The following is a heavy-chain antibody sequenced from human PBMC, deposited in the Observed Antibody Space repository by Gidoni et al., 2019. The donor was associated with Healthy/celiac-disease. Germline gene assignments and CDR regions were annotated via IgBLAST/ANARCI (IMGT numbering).Heavy chain of an antibody. CDR2: ISAYNGNT. J-gene: IGHJ4*02. Sequence: GLEWMGWISAYNGNTNYAQKLQGRVTMTTDTSTSTAYMELRSLRSDDTAVYYCARAPTEDTAMVAPWGQGTLVTVSS. V-gene: IGHV1-18*01. CDR3: ARAPTEDTAMVAP. D-gene: IGHD5-18*01.